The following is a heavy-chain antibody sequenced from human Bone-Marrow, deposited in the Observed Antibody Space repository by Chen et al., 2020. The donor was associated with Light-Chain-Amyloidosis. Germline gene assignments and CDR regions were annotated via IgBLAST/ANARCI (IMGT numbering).Heavy chain of an antibody. CDR3: ARGLWLITKDRFDY. J-gene: IGHJ4*02. Sequence: EVQLVETGGGLIQPGGSLRLSCAASGFTVSSNYMSWVRQAPGKGPEWVSVVYSGGNAYYADSVKGRFTISRDNSKNTLYLQMNSLRAEDTAVYYCARGLWLITKDRFDYWGQGTLVTVSS. D-gene: IGHD3-3*01. V-gene: IGHV3-53*02. CDR1: GFTVSSNY. CDR2: VYSGGNA.